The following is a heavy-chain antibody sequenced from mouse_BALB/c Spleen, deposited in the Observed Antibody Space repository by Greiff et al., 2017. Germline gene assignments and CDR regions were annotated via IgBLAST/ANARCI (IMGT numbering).Heavy chain of an antibody. CDR2: ISYSGST. D-gene: IGHD2-1*01. CDR1: GDSITSGY. J-gene: IGHJ4*01. V-gene: IGHV3-8*02. Sequence: EVQLQESGPSLVKPSQTLSLTCSVTGDSITSGYWNWIRKFPGNKLEYMGYISYSGSTYYNPSLKSRISITRDTSKNQYYLQLNSVTTEDTATYYCARYRGNPYYAMDYWGQGTSVTVSS. CDR3: ARYRGNPYYAMDY.